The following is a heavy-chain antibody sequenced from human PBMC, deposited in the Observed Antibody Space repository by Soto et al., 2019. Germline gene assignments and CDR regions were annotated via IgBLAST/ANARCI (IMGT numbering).Heavy chain of an antibody. Sequence: GGSLRLSCAASGFTFSSYGMHWVRQAPGKGLEWVAVISYDGSNKYYADSVKGRFTISRDNSKNTLYLQMNSLRAEDTAVYYCARTLKRWLHLDAFDIWGQGTMVIVSS. CDR3: ARTLKRWLHLDAFDI. CDR1: GFTFSSYG. D-gene: IGHD5-12*01. V-gene: IGHV3-30*03. CDR2: ISYDGSNK. J-gene: IGHJ3*02.